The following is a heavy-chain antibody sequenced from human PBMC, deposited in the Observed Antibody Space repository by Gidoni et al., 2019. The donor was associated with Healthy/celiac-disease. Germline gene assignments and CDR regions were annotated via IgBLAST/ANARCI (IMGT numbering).Heavy chain of an antibody. Sequence: QVQLVQSGAEVKKPGSSVKVSCKASGGTFSSYAISWVRQAPGQGLEWMGRIIPILGIANYAQKFQGRVTITADKSTSTAYMELSSLRSEDTAVYYCARDNSGSYAYYYYGMDVWGQGTTVTVSS. V-gene: IGHV1-69*04. CDR3: ARDNSGSYAYYYYGMDV. CDR2: IIPILGIA. CDR1: GGTFSSYA. J-gene: IGHJ6*02. D-gene: IGHD3-10*01.